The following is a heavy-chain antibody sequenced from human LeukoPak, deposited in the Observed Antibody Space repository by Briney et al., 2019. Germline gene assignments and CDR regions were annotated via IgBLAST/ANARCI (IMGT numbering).Heavy chain of an antibody. Sequence: NPSETLSLTCTVSGGSISSGGYYWARIRQHPGKGLEWVGYAYYTGTTFCNPSLKSRVAISVDTSKNQFSLKLNSVTAADTAVYYRGGGPVWPSTSCYTFDYWGQGTLVSVSS. V-gene: IGHV4-31*03. J-gene: IGHJ4*02. D-gene: IGHD2-2*02. CDR2: AYYTGTT. CDR3: GGGPVWPSTSCYTFDY. CDR1: GGSISSGGYY.